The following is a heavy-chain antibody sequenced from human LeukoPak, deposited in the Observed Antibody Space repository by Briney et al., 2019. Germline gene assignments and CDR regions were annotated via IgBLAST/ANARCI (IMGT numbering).Heavy chain of an antibody. CDR1: GFTFSSYW. V-gene: IGHV3-7*01. CDR3: ARAYYNASSGYYFVGASPFDY. D-gene: IGHD3-22*01. J-gene: IGHJ4*02. CDR2: IKQRGSER. Sequence: PGRSLRLSCAASGFTFSSYWMSWVRQAPGGGLEWVANIKQRGSERYYVDSVKGRFTISRDNAKNSVYLQMNSLRAEDTAVYYCARAYYNASSGYYFVGASPFDYWGQGTLVTVSS.